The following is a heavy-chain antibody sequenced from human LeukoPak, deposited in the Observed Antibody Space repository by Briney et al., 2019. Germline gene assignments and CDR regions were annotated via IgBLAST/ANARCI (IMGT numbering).Heavy chain of an antibody. CDR1: GFTFSFYG. V-gene: IGHV3-30*02. CDR2: IWNDGSHK. D-gene: IGHD2-15*01. J-gene: IGHJ4*02. Sequence: GGSLRLSCTTSGFTFSFYGMHWVRQVPGKGLEWVSFIWNDGSHKNYADSVKGRFTISRDNSMNTLYLQMNSLRPEDTAVYYCARDRCRGGSCAFDYWGQGTLVTVSS. CDR3: ARDRCRGGSCAFDY.